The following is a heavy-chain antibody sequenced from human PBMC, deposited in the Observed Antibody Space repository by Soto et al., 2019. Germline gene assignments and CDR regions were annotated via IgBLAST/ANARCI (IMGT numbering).Heavy chain of an antibody. CDR3: ARGGQLGDYGDXFGY. V-gene: IGHV3-48*01. Sequence: GGSLRLSCAASGFTFSSYSMNWVRQAPGKGLEWVSYISSSSSTIYYADSVKGRFTISRDNAKNSLYLQMNSLRAEDTAVYYSARGGQLGDYGDXFGYWRHGTLVTVSS. J-gene: IGHJ4*01. D-gene: IGHD4-17*01. CDR1: GFTFSSYS. CDR2: ISSSSSTI.